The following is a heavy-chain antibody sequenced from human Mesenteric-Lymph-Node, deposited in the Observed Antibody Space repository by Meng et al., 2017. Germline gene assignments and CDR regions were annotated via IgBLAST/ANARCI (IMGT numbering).Heavy chain of an antibody. Sequence: GESLKISCTASGFTFGDYAMSWFRQAPGRGLEWVGFIRSKAYGGTTEYAASVKGRFTISRDDSKSIAYLQMNSLKTEDTAVYYCTREIFGVSIWGQGTLVTVSS. CDR3: TREIFGVSI. CDR1: GFTFGDYA. V-gene: IGHV3-49*03. CDR2: IRSKAYGGTT. D-gene: IGHD3-3*01. J-gene: IGHJ4*02.